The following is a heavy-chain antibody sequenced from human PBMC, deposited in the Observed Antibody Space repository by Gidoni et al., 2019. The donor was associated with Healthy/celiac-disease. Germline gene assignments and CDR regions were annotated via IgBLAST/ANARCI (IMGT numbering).Heavy chain of an antibody. V-gene: IGHV1-69*06. J-gene: IGHJ6*02. CDR2: IIPIFGTA. D-gene: IGHD3-10*01. Sequence: QVQLVQSGAEVKKPGSSVKVSCKASGVTFSSYAISWVRQASGQGLEWMGGIIPIFGTANYAQKCQGRVTITADKSTSTAYMELSSLRSEDTAVYYCAREWFGGAYRSNRGGQPTLYYYYYGMDVWGQGTTVTVSS. CDR1: GVTFSSYA. CDR3: AREWFGGAYRSNRGGQPTLYYYYYGMDV.